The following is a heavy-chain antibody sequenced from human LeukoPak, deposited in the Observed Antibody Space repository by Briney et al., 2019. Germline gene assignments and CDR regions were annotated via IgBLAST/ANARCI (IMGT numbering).Heavy chain of an antibody. Sequence: GEPLKISCKGSGYSFTNYWIGWVRQTPGKGLEWMGIINPDDSEIKYSPSLQGQVTISADKSISTAYLQWSSLKASDTAMYYCARLAAAAGSAFDYWGQGTLVTVSS. D-gene: IGHD6-13*01. CDR3: ARLAAAAGSAFDY. CDR1: GYSFTNYW. V-gene: IGHV5-51*01. J-gene: IGHJ4*02. CDR2: INPDDSEI.